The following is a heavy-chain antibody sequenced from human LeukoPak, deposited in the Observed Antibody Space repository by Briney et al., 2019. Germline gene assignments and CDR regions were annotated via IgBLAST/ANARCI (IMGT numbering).Heavy chain of an antibody. D-gene: IGHD3-22*01. CDR1: GYSLTELS. V-gene: IGHV1-24*01. CDR3: ATRYYDSSSSIDR. J-gene: IGHJ5*02. CDR2: FDPEDGET. Sequence: GASVKVSCKVSGYSLTELSMHWVRQAPGKGLEWKGGFDPEDGETIYTQKFQGRVTMTEDTSTDTAYMELSSLRSEDTAVYYCATRYYDSSSSIDRWGQGTLVTVSS.